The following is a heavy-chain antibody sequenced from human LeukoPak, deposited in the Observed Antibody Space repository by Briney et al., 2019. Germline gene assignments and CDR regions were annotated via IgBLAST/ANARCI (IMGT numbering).Heavy chain of an antibody. V-gene: IGHV1-69*13. CDR2: IIPIFGTA. J-gene: IGHJ5*02. CDR1: GGTFSSYA. D-gene: IGHD6-13*01. Sequence: ASVKVSCKASGGTFSSYAISWVRQAPGQGLEWMGGIIPIFGTANYAQKFQGRVTITADESTSTAYMELSSLRSEDTAVYYCVWAAAAPMNWFDPGAREPWSPSPQ. CDR3: VWAAAAPMNWFDP.